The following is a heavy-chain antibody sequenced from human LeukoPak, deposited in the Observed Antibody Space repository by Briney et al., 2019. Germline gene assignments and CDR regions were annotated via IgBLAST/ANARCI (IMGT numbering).Heavy chain of an antibody. V-gene: IGHV1-18*01. CDR3: ARDVGRSYDLDY. CDR2: ISAYNGNT. J-gene: IGHJ4*02. D-gene: IGHD3-16*01. Sequence: GASVNVSCTASGYTFTSYGISWVRQAPGQGLEWMGWISAYNGNTDCAQSLQGRVTMTIDTSTSTVYMELRSLRSDDTAVYYCARDVGRSYDLDYWGQGTLVTVSS. CDR1: GYTFTSYG.